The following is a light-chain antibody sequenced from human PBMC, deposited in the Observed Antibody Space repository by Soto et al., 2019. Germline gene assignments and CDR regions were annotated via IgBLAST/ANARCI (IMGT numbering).Light chain of an antibody. V-gene: IGLV2-8*01. CDR2: GVN. CDR3: SSYAGINNLGV. J-gene: IGLJ1*01. CDR1: RSDVGGDKD. Sequence: QSALTQPPCASGSPGQSVTISCTGTRSDVGGDKDVSWYQQHPGKAPKLMIFGVNKRPSEVPDRFSGSKSGNTASLTVSGLQAEDEADYYCSSYAGINNLGVFGTGTKVTFL.